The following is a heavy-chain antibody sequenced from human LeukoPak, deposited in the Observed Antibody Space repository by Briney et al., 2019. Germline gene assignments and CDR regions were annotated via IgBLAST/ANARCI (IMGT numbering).Heavy chain of an antibody. CDR2: IYYSGST. J-gene: IGHJ3*02. CDR3: ARHIGRSGFRAGAFDI. CDR1: GGSISSSSYY. D-gene: IGHD3-10*01. V-gene: IGHV4-39*01. Sequence: SETLSLTCTVSGGSISSSSYYWGWIRQPPGKGLEWIGSIYYSGSTHYNPSPKSRVTISVDTSKNQFSLKLSSVTAADTAVYYCARHIGRSGFRAGAFDIWGQGTMVTVSS.